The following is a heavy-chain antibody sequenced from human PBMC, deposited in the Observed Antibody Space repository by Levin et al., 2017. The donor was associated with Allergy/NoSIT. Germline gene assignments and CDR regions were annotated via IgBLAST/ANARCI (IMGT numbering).Heavy chain of an antibody. V-gene: IGHV4-30-2*01. CDR2: IYHSGST. Sequence: SETLSLTCAVSGGSISSGGYSWSWIRQPPGTGLEWIGYIYHSGSTYYNPSLKSRVTISVDRSKNQFSLKLSSVTAADTAVYYCARGVGGDCSSTSCYENNWFDPWGQGTLVTVSS. CDR3: ARGVGGDCSSTSCYENNWFDP. D-gene: IGHD2-2*01. J-gene: IGHJ5*02. CDR1: GGSISSGGYS.